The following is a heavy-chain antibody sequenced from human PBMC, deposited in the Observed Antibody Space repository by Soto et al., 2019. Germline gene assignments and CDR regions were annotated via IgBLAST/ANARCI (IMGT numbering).Heavy chain of an antibody. D-gene: IGHD2-8*01. CDR1: GGTFSTSA. V-gene: IGHV1-69*12. CDR2: IMPIFRTP. Sequence: QVQLEQSGAEVKKPGSSVKVSCKASGGTFSTSAISWVRQAPGQGLEWMGGIMPIFRTPDYAQKFQGRVTVSADESTSTASMELSGLRSDDTAVYYCARDNDRPQLGGNYYYILDVWGQGTTITVSS. CDR3: ARDNDRPQLGGNYYYILDV. J-gene: IGHJ6*02.